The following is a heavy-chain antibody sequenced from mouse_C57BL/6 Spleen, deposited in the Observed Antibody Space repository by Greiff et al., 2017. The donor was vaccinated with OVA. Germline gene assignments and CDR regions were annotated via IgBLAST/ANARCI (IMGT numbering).Heavy chain of an antibody. CDR1: GFSLTSYG. J-gene: IGHJ3*01. Sequence: QVQLQQSGPGLVQPSQSLSITCTVSGFSLTSYGVHWVRQSPGKGLEWRGVIWSGGSTDYNAAFISSLSISKDNSKSQVFFKMNSLQADDTAIYYCARKGDSNYAWFAYWGQGTLVTVSA. D-gene: IGHD2-5*01. CDR3: ARKGDSNYAWFAY. CDR2: IWSGGST. V-gene: IGHV2-2*01.